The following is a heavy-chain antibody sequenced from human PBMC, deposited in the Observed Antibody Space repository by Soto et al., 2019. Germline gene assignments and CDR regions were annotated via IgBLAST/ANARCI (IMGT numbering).Heavy chain of an antibody. CDR2: IYYSGST. CDR3: ARHFGSGSYYRKGSSNSPDY. J-gene: IGHJ4*02. Sequence: SETLSLTCTVSGGSISSYYWSWIRQPPGKGLEWIGYIYYSGSTNYNPSLKSRVTISVDTSKNQFSLKLSSVTAADTAVYYCARHFGSGSYYRKGSSNSPDYWGQGTLVTVSS. CDR1: GGSISSYY. V-gene: IGHV4-59*08. D-gene: IGHD3-10*01.